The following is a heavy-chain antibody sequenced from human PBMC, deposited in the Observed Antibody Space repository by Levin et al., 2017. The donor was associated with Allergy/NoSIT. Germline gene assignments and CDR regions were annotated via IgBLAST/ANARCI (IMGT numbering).Heavy chain of an antibody. CDR2: ISGSGGST. Sequence: LSLTCAASGFTFSSYAMSWVRQAPGKGLEWVSAISGSGGSTYYADSVKGRFTISRDNSKNTLYLQMNSLRAEDTAVYYCAKDTGSSWFPFDYWGQGTLVTVSS. J-gene: IGHJ4*02. V-gene: IGHV3-23*01. D-gene: IGHD6-13*01. CDR1: GFTFSSYA. CDR3: AKDTGSSWFPFDY.